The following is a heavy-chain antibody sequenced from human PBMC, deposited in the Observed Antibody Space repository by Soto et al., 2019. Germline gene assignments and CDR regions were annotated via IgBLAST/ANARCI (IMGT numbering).Heavy chain of an antibody. D-gene: IGHD2-15*01. CDR3: ARALYCLTRTCFPNWFDS. V-gene: IGHV4-30-4*01. Sequence: KTSETLSLTCSVSGDSISTVDYFWAWIRQPPGQALEYIGYIYKSTTTYYNPSFESRVAISLDTSKTQFSLTVTSVTAADTAVYFCARALYCLTRTCFPNWFDSWGQGTLVTVSS. J-gene: IGHJ5*01. CDR1: GDSISTVDYF. CDR2: IYKSTTT.